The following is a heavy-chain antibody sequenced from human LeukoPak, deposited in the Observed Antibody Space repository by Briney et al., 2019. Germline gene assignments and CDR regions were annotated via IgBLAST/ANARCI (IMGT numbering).Heavy chain of an antibody. CDR2: ISSSSSYT. J-gene: IGHJ4*02. CDR1: GFTFSDYY. V-gene: IGHV3-11*05. Sequence: GGSLRLSCAASGFTFSDYYMSWIRQAPGKGLEWVSYISSSSSYTNYADSVKGRFTISGDNAKNSLYLQMNSLRAEDTAVYYCARGPDSSGWYLDYWGQGTLVTVSS. D-gene: IGHD6-19*01. CDR3: ARGPDSSGWYLDY.